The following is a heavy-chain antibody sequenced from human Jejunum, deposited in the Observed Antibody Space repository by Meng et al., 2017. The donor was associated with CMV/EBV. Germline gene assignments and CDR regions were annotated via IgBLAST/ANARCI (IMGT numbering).Heavy chain of an antibody. CDR1: GGSINTYY. V-gene: IGHV4-59*08. J-gene: IGHJ5*02. CDR2: IYNYGGT. D-gene: IGHD2-2*01. CDR3: VRHGDCSSGSCYYHWFDP. Sequence: QRQESGPGLVKPSETLSLTCSFSGGSINTYYWGWIRQSPGKGLEWIGNIYNYGGTYYNPSLKSRVTISTDTSKNEFSLRLKSVTAADTAVYYCVRHGDCSSGSCYYHWFDPWGQGSLVTVSS.